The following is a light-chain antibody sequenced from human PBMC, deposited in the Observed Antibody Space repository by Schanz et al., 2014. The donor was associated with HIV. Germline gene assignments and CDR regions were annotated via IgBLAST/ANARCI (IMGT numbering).Light chain of an antibody. J-gene: IGLJ3*02. V-gene: IGLV1-47*02. CDR1: TSDFKTNA. Sequence: QSVLTQAPSASGTPGQRVTISCSGSTSDFKTNAVLWYQQLPGAAPKLLIQADIQRPSGVPDRFSGSTSGTSASLAISGLRPDDEADYYCAAWDGSLKVGVFGGGTKLTVL. CDR2: ADI. CDR3: AAWDGSLKVGV.